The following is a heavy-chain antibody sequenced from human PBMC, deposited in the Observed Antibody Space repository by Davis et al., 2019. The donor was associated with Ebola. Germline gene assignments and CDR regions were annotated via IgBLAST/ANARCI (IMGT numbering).Heavy chain of an antibody. Sequence: GESLKISCAASGFTFSSYSMNWVRQAPGKGLEWVSYISSSSSTIYYADSVKGRFTISRDNAKNSLYLQMNSLRDEDTAVYYCATGDYDSSGYYYDYWGQGTLVTVSS. J-gene: IGHJ4*02. V-gene: IGHV3-48*02. CDR1: GFTFSSYS. CDR2: ISSSSSTI. D-gene: IGHD3-22*01. CDR3: ATGDYDSSGYYYDY.